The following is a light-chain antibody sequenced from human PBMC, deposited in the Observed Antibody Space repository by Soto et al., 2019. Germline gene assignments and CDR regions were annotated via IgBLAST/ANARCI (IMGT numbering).Light chain of an antibody. CDR1: QSVRSN. J-gene: IGKJ1*01. CDR2: GVS. Sequence: TQSPATLSVSPGERVTLSCRASQSVRSNLAWYQQKRGQAPRLLIYGVSSRATGIPDRFSGSGSGTDFTLTISRLEPEDSAVYYCQQYGSSPWTFGQGTKVDIK. CDR3: QQYGSSPWT. V-gene: IGKV3-20*01.